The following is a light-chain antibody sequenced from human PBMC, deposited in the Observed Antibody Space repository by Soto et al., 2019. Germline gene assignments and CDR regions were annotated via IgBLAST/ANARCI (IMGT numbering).Light chain of an antibody. Sequence: DIQMTQSPSTLSASVGDRVTITCRASQSISTWLVWYQQKPGKAPKLLIYKASNLESGVPSRFSGSGSGTEYTITISSLQPDDVVTYFFQRYNSYPLSFAGVTKVEIK. V-gene: IGKV1-5*03. CDR1: QSISTW. J-gene: IGKJ4*01. CDR2: KAS. CDR3: QRYNSYPLS.